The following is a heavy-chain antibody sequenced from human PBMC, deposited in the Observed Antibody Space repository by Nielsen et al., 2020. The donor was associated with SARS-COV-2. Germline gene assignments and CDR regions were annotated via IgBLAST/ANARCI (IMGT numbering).Heavy chain of an antibody. Sequence: ASVKVSCKASGYTFTSYDINWVRQATGQGLEWMGWMNPNSGNTGYAQKFQGRVTMTRNTSISTAYMELRSLRSDDTAVYYCARDQGSYGSGSYYSYYYYYGMDVWGQGTTVPVSS. V-gene: IGHV1-8*01. J-gene: IGHJ6*02. CDR1: GYTFTSYD. D-gene: IGHD3-10*01. CDR2: MNPNSGNT. CDR3: ARDQGSYGSGSYYSYYYYYGMDV.